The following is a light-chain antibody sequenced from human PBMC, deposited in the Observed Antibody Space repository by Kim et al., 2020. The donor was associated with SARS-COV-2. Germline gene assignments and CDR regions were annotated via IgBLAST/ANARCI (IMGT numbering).Light chain of an antibody. J-gene: IGLJ2*01. CDR2: RNN. CDR1: SSNIGSNY. V-gene: IGLV1-47*01. CDR3: AAWDDSLSVV. Sequence: PGQRVTSSCSGSSSNIGSNYVYWYQQLPGTAPKLLIYRNNQRPSGVPDRFSGSKSGTSASLAISGLRSEDEADYYCAAWDDSLSVVFGGGTKLTVL.